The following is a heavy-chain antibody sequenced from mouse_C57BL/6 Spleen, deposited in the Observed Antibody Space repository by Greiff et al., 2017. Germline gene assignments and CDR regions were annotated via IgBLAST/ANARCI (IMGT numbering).Heavy chain of an antibody. V-gene: IGHV1-15*01. CDR3: TRWGRWLLPYAMDY. Sequence: VQLQQSGAELVRPGASVTLSCKASGYTFTDYEMHWVKQTPVHGLEWIGAIDPETGGTAYNQKFKGKAILTADKSSSTAYMELRSLTSEDSAVYYCTRWGRWLLPYAMDYWGQGTSVTVSS. D-gene: IGHD2-3*01. CDR1: GYTFTDYE. CDR2: IDPETGGT. J-gene: IGHJ4*01.